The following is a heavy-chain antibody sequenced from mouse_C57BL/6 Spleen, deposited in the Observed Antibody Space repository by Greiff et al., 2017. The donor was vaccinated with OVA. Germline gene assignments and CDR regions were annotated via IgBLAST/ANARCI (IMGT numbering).Heavy chain of an antibody. CDR1: GYTFTSYW. CDR2: IYPGNSDT. D-gene: IGHD1-1*01. V-gene: IGHV1-5*01. J-gene: IGHJ1*03. CDR3: TRPYYYGSSYWYFDV. Sequence: VQLQQSGPVLARPGASVKMSCKTSGYTFTSYWMHWVKQRPGQGLEWIGAIYPGNSDTSYNQKFKGKAKLTAVTSASTAYMELSSLTNEDSAVYYCTRPYYYGSSYWYFDVWGTGTTVTVSS.